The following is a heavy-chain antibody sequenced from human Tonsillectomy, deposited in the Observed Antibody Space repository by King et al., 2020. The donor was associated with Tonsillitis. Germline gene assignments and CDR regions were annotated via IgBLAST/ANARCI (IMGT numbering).Heavy chain of an antibody. Sequence: VQLVESGGGLVQSGGSLRLSCVASGFTFSDYWMHWVRQAPGKGLVWVSRINSDESSTSYADSVKGRFTISRDNAKNTLYLQMNSLRAEDTAVYYCARSIAVAGTRWFDPWGQGTLVTVSS. D-gene: IGHD6-19*01. CDR2: INSDESST. J-gene: IGHJ5*02. CDR3: ARSIAVAGTRWFDP. CDR1: GFTFSDYW. V-gene: IGHV3-74*01.